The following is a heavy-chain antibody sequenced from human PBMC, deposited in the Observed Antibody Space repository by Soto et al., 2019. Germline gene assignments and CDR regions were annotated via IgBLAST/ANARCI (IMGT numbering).Heavy chain of an antibody. CDR2: ISAYNGNT. Sequence: ASVKVSCKASGYSFTNYGITWVRQAPGQGFEWMGWISAYNGNTKYAQKLQGRVTMTTDASTSTAYLELRSLTSDATAVYYCARDRGVAPPVAGNTHYYYYMDVWGKGTTVTVSS. J-gene: IGHJ6*03. V-gene: IGHV1-18*01. CDR3: ARDRGVAPPVAGNTHYYYYMDV. CDR1: GYSFTNYG. D-gene: IGHD6-19*01.